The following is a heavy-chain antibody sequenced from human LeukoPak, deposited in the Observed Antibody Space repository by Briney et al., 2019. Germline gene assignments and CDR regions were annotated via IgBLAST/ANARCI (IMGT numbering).Heavy chain of an antibody. CDR1: DSTFINYG. Sequence: ASVKVSCKTSDSTFINYGINWVRQAPGQGPEWLGRIAPYTGNTNYAQKVQGRVTMTTDASSSTGYMELRSLSFDDTAMYYCASTAIAGAGTGAFDIWGQGTMVTVSA. CDR2: IAPYTGNT. V-gene: IGHV1-18*01. CDR3: ASTAIAGAGTGAFDI. D-gene: IGHD6-13*01. J-gene: IGHJ3*02.